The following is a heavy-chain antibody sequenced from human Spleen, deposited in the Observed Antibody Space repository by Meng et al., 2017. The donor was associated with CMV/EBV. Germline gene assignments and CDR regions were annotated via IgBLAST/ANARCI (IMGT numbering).Heavy chain of an antibody. D-gene: IGHD2-21*02. V-gene: IGHV3-9*01. CDR3: TKGGGERVTFDAMDV. CDR2: ISGNTGFI. J-gene: IGHJ6*02. CDR1: GFTFSSYS. Sequence: SLKISCAASGFTFSSYSMNWVRQTPGEGLEWVSGISGNTGFIGYADSVKGRFTISRDNAKKTLSLQMNTLRAEDTALYYCTKGGGERVTFDAMDVWGQGTTVTVSS.